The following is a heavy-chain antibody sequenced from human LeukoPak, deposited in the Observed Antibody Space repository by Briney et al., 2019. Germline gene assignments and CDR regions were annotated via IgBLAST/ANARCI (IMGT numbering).Heavy chain of an antibody. V-gene: IGHV3-7*01. CDR3: ARGDYCSGGSCLFDY. J-gene: IGHJ4*02. D-gene: IGHD2-15*01. CDR2: IKQDGSEK. CDR1: GFTFSSYW. Sequence: GGSLRLSCAASGFTFSSYWMSWVRQAPGKGLEWVANIKQDGSEKYYVDSVKGQFTISRDNAKNSLYLQMNSLRAEDTAVYYCARGDYCSGGSCLFDYWGQGTLVTVSS.